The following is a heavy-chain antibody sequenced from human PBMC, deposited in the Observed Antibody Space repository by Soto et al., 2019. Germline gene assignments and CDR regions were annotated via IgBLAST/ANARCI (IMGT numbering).Heavy chain of an antibody. CDR3: ARRYGSCFDY. CDR2: IYYSGST. D-gene: IGHD5-18*01. Sequence: PSETLSLTCTVSGGSISSYYWSWIRQPRGMGTEWIGYIYYSGSTNYNPSLESRVTISVDTSKNQFSLKLSSVTAADTAVYYCARRYGSCFDYWGQGPLVTVS. J-gene: IGHJ4*02. V-gene: IGHV4-59*08. CDR1: GGSISSYY.